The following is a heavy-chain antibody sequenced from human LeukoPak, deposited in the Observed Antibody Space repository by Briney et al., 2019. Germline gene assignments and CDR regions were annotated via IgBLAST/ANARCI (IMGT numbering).Heavy chain of an antibody. V-gene: IGHV3-72*01. Sequence: GGSLRLSCAASGFTFSDLYMDWVRQAPGKGLEWVGRTRNKTKSYTTEYAASVKDRFSISRDDPKNSLYLQMNSLKTEDTAVYYCARVVVLLGHYVLDVWGQGTTVTVSS. J-gene: IGHJ6*02. CDR2: TRNKTKSYTT. D-gene: IGHD2-2*01. CDR3: ARVVVLLGHYVLDV. CDR1: GFTFSDLY.